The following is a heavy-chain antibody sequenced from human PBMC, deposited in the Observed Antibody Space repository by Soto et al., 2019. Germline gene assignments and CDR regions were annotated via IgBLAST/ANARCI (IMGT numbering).Heavy chain of an antibody. CDR1: GYSFTSYW. J-gene: IGHJ6*02. CDR3: ARQASYDSRGYYYNYYYYGMDV. V-gene: IGHV5-51*01. D-gene: IGHD3-22*01. CDR2: IYPGDSDT. Sequence: LGESLKISCKGSGYSFTSYWIGWVRQMPGKGLEWMGIIYPGDSDTRYSPSFQGQVTISADKSISTAYLQLSSLKASDTAMYYCARQASYDSRGYYYNYYYYGMDVWGQVTTVTVSS.